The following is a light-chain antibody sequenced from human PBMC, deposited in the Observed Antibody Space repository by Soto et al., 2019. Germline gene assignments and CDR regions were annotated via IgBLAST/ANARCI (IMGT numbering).Light chain of an antibody. CDR1: QSVSIN. V-gene: IGKV3-15*01. CDR2: GAS. CDR3: QQYNDWPPRT. Sequence: EIVMTQSPATLSVTPGDRATLPCRASQSVSINLAWYQQKPGQAPRLLIYGASTRATGVPGRFSGSGSGTEFTLTISALQSEDFAVYYCQQYNDWPPRTFGQGTKVDIK. J-gene: IGKJ1*01.